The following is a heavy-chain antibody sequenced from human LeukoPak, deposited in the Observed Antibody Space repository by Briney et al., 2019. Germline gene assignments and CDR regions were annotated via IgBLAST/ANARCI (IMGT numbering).Heavy chain of an antibody. CDR2: IIPIFGTA. D-gene: IGHD5-24*01. CDR1: GGTFSSYA. V-gene: IGHV1-69*13. CDR3: ATGPTRDGYNDY. J-gene: IGHJ4*02. Sequence: SVKVSCKASGGTFSSYAISWVRQAPGQGLEWMGGIIPIFGTANYAQKFQGRVTITADESTSTAYMELSSLRSEDTAVYYCATGPTRDGYNDYWGQGTLDTVSS.